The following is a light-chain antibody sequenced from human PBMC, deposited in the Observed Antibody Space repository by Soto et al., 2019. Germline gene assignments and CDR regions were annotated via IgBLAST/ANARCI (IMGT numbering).Light chain of an antibody. CDR1: QSISSY. CDR3: QQYNSYSQT. CDR2: AAS. J-gene: IGKJ1*01. Sequence: DIQLTQSPSSLSASVGDRVTITCRASQSISSYLNWYQQKPGRAPKLLIYAASTLQSGVPSRFSGSGSGTDFTLTISSLQPDDSATYYCQQYNSYSQTFGQGTKVDNK. V-gene: IGKV1-39*01.